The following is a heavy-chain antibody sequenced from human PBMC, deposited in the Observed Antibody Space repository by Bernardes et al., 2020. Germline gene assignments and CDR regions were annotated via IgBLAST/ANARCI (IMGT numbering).Heavy chain of an antibody. Sequence: GGSLRLSCVSSGFSISNYCMSWVRKAPGKGLEWVDDIKQDGSEIHYVDSVKGRFTISRDNAKNSLYLQMNSLRAEDTAVYYCARDWSRSWDPWGQGILVIVSS. D-gene: IGHD1-26*01. V-gene: IGHV3-7*03. CDR2: IKQDGSEI. CDR1: GFSISNYC. J-gene: IGHJ5*02. CDR3: ARDWSRSWDP.